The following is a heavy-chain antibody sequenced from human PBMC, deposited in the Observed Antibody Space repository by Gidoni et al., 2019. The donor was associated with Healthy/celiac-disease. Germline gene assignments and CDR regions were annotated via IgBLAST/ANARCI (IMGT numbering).Heavy chain of an antibody. CDR1: GFTFSSYG. D-gene: IGHD3-22*01. Sequence: QVQLVESGGGVVQPGRSLRLSCAASGFTFSSYGMPWVLQAPGKGLEGVEGIWYDGSNKYYADSVKGRFTISRDNSKNTLYLQMNSLRAEDTAVYYCARDGRFYYYDSSGYSNYYYYGMDVWGQGTTVTVSS. CDR2: IWYDGSNK. J-gene: IGHJ6*02. V-gene: IGHV3-33*01. CDR3: ARDGRFYYYDSSGYSNYYYYGMDV.